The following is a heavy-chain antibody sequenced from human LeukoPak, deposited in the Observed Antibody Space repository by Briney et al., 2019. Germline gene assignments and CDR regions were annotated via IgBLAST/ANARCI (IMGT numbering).Heavy chain of an antibody. CDR3: ARDQRITMVRGVISIAAAGTGFDY. J-gene: IGHJ4*02. D-gene: IGHD3-10*01. CDR1: GGTFSSYA. V-gene: IGHV1-69*05. CDR2: IIPIFGTA. Sequence: SVKVSCKASGGTFSSYAISWVRQAPGQGLEWMGGIIPIFGTANYAQKFQGRVTMTTDTSTSTAYMELRSLRSDDTAVYYCARDQRITMVRGVISIAAAGTGFDYWGQGTLVTVSS.